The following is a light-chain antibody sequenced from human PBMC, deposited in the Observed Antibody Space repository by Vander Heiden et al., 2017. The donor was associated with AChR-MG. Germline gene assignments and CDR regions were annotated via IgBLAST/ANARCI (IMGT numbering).Light chain of an antibody. J-gene: IGLJ2*01. CDR1: SSNIGSNY. V-gene: IGLV1-47*02. CDR3: AAWDDSLSGVV. CDR2: SNN. Sequence: QSVLTQPTSASGTPGQRVTISCSGSSSNIGSNYVYWYQQLPGTSPKRRIVSNNQRPSGVPDRFSGSKSGTSASLAISGLRSEDDADYDCAAWDDSLSGVVLGGGTKLNVL.